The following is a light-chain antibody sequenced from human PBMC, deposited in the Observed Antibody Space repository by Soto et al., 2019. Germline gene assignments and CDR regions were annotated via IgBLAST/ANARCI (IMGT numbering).Light chain of an antibody. J-gene: IGKJ4*01. CDR1: QSVSSY. CDR3: QPRFNWPPVT. V-gene: IGKV3-11*01. CDR2: DAS. Sequence: EIVLTQSPVTLSLYPGERATLSCRASQSVSSYLAWYQQKPGQAPRLLIYDASNRATGIPARFSGSGSGTDFTLTISSPEPEDFAVYYCQPRFNWPPVTFGGGTKVEIK.